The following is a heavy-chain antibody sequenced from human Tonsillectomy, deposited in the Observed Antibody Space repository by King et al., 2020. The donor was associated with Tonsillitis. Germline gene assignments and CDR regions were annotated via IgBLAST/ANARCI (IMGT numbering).Heavy chain of an antibody. V-gene: IGHV3-64*01. D-gene: IGHD3-10*01. J-gene: IGHJ4*02. CDR3: ARGEIFYGSGSYYGASVY. Sequence: VQLVESGGGLVQPGGSLRLSCAASGFTFSSYAMHWVRQAPGKGLEYVSAISSNGGSTYYANSVKGGFTISRDNSKNTLYLQMGSLRAEDMAVYYCARGEIFYGSGSYYGASVYWGQGTLVTVSS. CDR1: GFTFSSYA. CDR2: ISSNGGST.